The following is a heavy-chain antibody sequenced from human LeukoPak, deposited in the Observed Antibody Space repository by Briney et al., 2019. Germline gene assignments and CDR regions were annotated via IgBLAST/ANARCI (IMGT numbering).Heavy chain of an antibody. CDR1: GYTLTELS. Sequence: ASVKVSCKVSGYTLTELSMHWVRQAPGKGLEWMGGFDPEDGETIYAQKFQGRVTMTEDTSTDTAYMELSSLRSEDTAVYYCATGTREIVAPEVWGQGTMVTVSS. CDR2: FDPEDGET. D-gene: IGHD5-12*01. V-gene: IGHV1-24*01. J-gene: IGHJ3*01. CDR3: ATGTREIVAPEV.